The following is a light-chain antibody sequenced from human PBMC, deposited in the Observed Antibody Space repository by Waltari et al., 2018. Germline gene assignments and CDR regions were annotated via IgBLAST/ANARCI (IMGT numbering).Light chain of an antibody. CDR1: QTIRGS. Sequence: EIVLTQSPGPLSWSHGESATLSCRASQTIRGSLAWYQQKPGQAPRLLIYGASSRAAGIPDRFSGSGSGTDFSLTISRLEPEDFAVYYCQHYVRLPVTFGRGTKVEIK. CDR2: GAS. J-gene: IGKJ1*01. CDR3: QHYVRLPVT. V-gene: IGKV3-20*01.